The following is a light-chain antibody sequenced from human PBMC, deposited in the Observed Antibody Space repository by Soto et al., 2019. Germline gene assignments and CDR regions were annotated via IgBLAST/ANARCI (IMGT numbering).Light chain of an antibody. J-gene: IGKJ5*01. CDR2: EAS. CDR3: QQYNNWPFS. CDR1: QTLNNY. Sequence: EIVLTQSPATLSLSPGERATLSCRANQTLNNYLAWFQQKPGQAPRLLIYEASTRAAGIPARFSGSGSGTDFTLTISSLEPEDFAVYYCQQYNNWPFSFGQGTRLEIK. V-gene: IGKV3-11*01.